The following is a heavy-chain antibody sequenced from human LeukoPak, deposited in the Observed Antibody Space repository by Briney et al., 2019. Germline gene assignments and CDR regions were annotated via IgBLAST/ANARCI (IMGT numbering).Heavy chain of an antibody. V-gene: IGHV4-39*01. CDR1: GGSITSSTYY. CDR3: ANIGHGSTYFDY. J-gene: IGHJ4*02. CDR2: MYYSGNT. Sequence: PSETLSLTCTASGGSITSSTYYWGWIRQPPGKGLEWIGNMYYSGNTYYNPSLKSRVTISVDASKNQLSLKLSSVTAADTAVYYCANIGHGSTYFDYWGQGTLVTVSS. D-gene: IGHD6-19*01.